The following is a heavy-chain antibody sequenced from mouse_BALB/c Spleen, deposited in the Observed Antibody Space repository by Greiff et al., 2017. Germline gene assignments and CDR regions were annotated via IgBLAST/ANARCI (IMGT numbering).Heavy chain of an antibody. D-gene: IGHD4-1*01. CDR1: GFNIKDYY. V-gene: IGHV14-4*02. CDR3: NALTGYYYAMDY. J-gene: IGHJ4*01. Sequence: EVQLQQSGAELVRSGASVKLSCTASGFNIKDYYMHWVKLRPEQGLEWIGWIDPENGDTEYAPKFQGKATMTADTSSNTAYLQLSSLTSEDTAVYYCNALTGYYYAMDYWGQGTSVTVSS. CDR2: IDPENGDT.